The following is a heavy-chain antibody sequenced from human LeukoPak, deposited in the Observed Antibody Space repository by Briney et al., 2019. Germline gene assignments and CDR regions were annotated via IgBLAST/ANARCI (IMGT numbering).Heavy chain of an antibody. J-gene: IGHJ5*02. CDR1: GYTFTSYA. V-gene: IGHV7-4-1*02. D-gene: IGHD2-2*02. Sequence: ASVKVSCTASGYTFTSYAMNWVRQAPGQGLEWMGWINTNTGNPTYAQGFTGRFVFSLDTSVSTAYLQISSLKAEDTAVYYCARDSEAAAILHWFDPWGQGTLVTVSS. CDR3: ARDSEAAAILHWFDP. CDR2: INTNTGNP.